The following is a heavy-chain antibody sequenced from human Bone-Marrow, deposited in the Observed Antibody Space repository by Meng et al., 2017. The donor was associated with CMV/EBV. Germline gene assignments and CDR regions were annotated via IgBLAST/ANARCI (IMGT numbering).Heavy chain of an antibody. CDR1: GYNLNELS. D-gene: IGHD2-2*02. Sequence: SVKVSCKVSGYNLNELSMHWVRQAPGKGLEWMGGIIPIFGTANYAQKFQGRVTITTDESTSTAYMELSSLRSEDTAVYYCARDEAPLDIVVVPAAIGGGGYYYGMDVWGQGTTVTVSS. CDR3: ARDEAPLDIVVVPAAIGGGGYYYGMDV. J-gene: IGHJ6*02. V-gene: IGHV1-69*05. CDR2: IIPIFGTA.